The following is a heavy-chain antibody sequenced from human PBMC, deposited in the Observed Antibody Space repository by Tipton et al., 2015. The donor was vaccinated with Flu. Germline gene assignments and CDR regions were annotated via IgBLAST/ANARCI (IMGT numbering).Heavy chain of an antibody. V-gene: IGHV5-51*01. D-gene: IGHD2-2*02. Sequence: QLVQSGAEVTKPGESLKISCQGSGYSFTNYWIGWVRQMPGKGLEWMGIIHPGVSDTRYSPSFQGQVTISADKSINTAYLQWSSLKASDTAMYYCARLYCISTTCYRGVDYWGQGILATVST. CDR1: GYSFTNYW. J-gene: IGHJ4*02. CDR2: IHPGVSDT. CDR3: ARLYCISTTCYRGVDY.